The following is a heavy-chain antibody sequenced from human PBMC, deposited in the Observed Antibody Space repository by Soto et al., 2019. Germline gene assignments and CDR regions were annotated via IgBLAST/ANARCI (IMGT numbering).Heavy chain of an antibody. CDR2: ISAYNGNT. CDR1: GYTFTIYG. CDR3: ARGYCSGGSCHPLDY. D-gene: IGHD2-15*01. Sequence: GASVKVSCKASGYTFTIYGSSWVRQAPGQGLEWMGWISAYNGNTNYAQKLQGRVTMTTDTSTSTAYMELRSLRSDDTAVYYCARGYCSGGSCHPLDYWGQGTLVTVSS. V-gene: IGHV1-18*01. J-gene: IGHJ4*02.